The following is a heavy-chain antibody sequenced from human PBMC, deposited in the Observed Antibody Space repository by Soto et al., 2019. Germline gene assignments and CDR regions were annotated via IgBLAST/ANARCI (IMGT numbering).Heavy chain of an antibody. CDR2: MNAGVGNT. D-gene: IGHD5-18*01. V-gene: IGHV1-3*01. Sequence: HVELVQSGADGKKPGASVTIFCKASGYTFTDYALHWVRQAPGQRLEWMGWMNAGVGNTLYSQKFQGRITITRDTSASTAYMELNSLKSEDTAIYYCARDTGYTFGSLNYWGPGTLVTVSS. J-gene: IGHJ4*02. CDR1: GYTFTDYA. CDR3: ARDTGYTFGSLNY.